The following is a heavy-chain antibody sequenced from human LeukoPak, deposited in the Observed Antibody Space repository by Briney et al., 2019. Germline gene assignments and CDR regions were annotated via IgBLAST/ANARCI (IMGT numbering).Heavy chain of an antibody. CDR2: IRYDGSNK. CDR1: GFTFSSYG. V-gene: IGHV3-30*02. Sequence: GRSLRLSCAASGFTFSSYGMHWVRQAPGKGLEWVAFIRYDGSNKYYADSVKGRFTISRDNSKNTLYLQMNSLRAEDTAVYYCAKNYYDSSGYSLFPGLWGQGTLVTVSS. J-gene: IGHJ4*02. CDR3: AKNYYDSSGYSLFPGL. D-gene: IGHD3-22*01.